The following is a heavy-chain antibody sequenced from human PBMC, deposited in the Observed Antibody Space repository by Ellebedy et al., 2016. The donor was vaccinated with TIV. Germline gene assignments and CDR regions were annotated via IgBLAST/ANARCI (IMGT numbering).Heavy chain of an antibody. Sequence: PGGSLRLSCAASGFSFSTHGIHWVRQAPGKGLEWVAAVSYDGSNTYYADSVKGRFTISRDNSKNTLSLQMNSLSAEDTAVYSCAKDLSTRPNHDYAMDVWGQGTTVTVSS. J-gene: IGHJ6*02. CDR1: GFSFSTHG. CDR2: VSYDGSNT. D-gene: IGHD6-6*01. CDR3: AKDLSTRPNHDYAMDV. V-gene: IGHV3-30*18.